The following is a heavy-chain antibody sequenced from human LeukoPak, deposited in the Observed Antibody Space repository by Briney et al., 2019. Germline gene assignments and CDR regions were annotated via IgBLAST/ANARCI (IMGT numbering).Heavy chain of an antibody. Sequence: EPGGSLRLSCAASGFTFSSYDMYWVRQAPGKGLDWVAFVRYDGSQKYYADSVKGRFTLSRDNSKNTLYLQMNSLRAEDTAVYYCARVLGAANFDYWGQGTLVTVSS. CDR2: VRYDGSQK. V-gene: IGHV3-30*02. CDR3: ARVLGAANFDY. J-gene: IGHJ4*02. D-gene: IGHD1-26*01. CDR1: GFTFSSYD.